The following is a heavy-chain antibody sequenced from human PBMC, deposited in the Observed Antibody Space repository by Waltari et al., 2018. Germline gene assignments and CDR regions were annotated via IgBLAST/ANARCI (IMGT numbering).Heavy chain of an antibody. CDR1: GGSISSYY. D-gene: IGHD6-13*01. CDR2: IYYRGIT. CDR3: ARDRVAAGPLDY. J-gene: IGHJ4*02. V-gene: IGHV4-59*01. Sequence: QVQLQESGPGLVKPSETLSLTCTVSGGSISSYYWSWIRQPPGKGLEWIGYIYYRGITNYNPSLKSRVTISVDTSKNQFSLKLSSVTAADTAVYYCARDRVAAGPLDYWGQGTLVTVSS.